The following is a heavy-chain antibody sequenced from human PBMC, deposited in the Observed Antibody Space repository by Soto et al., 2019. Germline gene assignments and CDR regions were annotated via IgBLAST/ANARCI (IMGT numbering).Heavy chain of an antibody. CDR1: GGSISSYY. V-gene: IGHV4-59*01. CDR2: IYYSGST. CDR3: ARLGHVDIVATSTPYVLEY. J-gene: IGHJ4*02. D-gene: IGHD5-12*01. Sequence: SLTCTVSGGSISSYYWSWIRQPPGKGLEWIGYIYYSGSTNYNPSLKSRVTISVDTSKNQFSLKLSSVTAADTAVYYCARLGHVDIVATSTPYVLEYWGQGNLVTVSS.